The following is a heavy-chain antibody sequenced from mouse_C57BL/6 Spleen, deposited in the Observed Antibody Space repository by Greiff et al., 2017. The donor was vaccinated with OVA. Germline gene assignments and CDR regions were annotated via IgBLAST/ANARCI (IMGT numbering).Heavy chain of an antibody. D-gene: IGHD2-1*01. Sequence: EVQLQQSGPELVKPGASVKISCKASGYTFTDYYMNWVKQSHGKSLEWIGAINPNNGGTSYNQKFKGKATLTVDKSSSTAYMELRSLTSEDSAVYYCARGYGNYEYFDVWGTGTTVTVSS. CDR3: ARGYGNYEYFDV. V-gene: IGHV1-26*01. J-gene: IGHJ1*03. CDR1: GYTFTDYY. CDR2: INPNNGGT.